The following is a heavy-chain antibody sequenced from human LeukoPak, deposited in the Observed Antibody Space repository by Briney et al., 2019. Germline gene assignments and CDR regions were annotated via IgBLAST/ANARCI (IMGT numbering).Heavy chain of an antibody. CDR1: GFTFSSYA. V-gene: IGHV3-23*01. CDR2: ISGSGGST. Sequence: GGSLRLSCAASGFTFSSYAMSWVRQAPGKGLEWVSAISGSGGSTYYADSVKGRFTISRDNSKNTLYLQMNSLRAEDTAVYYCAIDKARGVVVPAAPRDWGQGTLVTVSS. D-gene: IGHD2-2*01. J-gene: IGHJ4*02. CDR3: AIDKARGVVVPAAPRD.